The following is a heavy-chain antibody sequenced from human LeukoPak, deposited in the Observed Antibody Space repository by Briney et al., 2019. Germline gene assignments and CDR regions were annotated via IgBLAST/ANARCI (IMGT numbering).Heavy chain of an antibody. V-gene: IGHV3-48*03. Sequence: PGGSLRLSCAASGFTLSSYEMNWVRQAPGKGLEWVSYISRSGSAMYYADSAKGRFTISRDNAKNSLYLQMNSLRAEDTAVYYCAREISALGNYFDSWGQGTLVTVSS. CDR2: ISRSGSAM. CDR1: GFTLSSYE. D-gene: IGHD7-27*01. J-gene: IGHJ4*02. CDR3: AREISALGNYFDS.